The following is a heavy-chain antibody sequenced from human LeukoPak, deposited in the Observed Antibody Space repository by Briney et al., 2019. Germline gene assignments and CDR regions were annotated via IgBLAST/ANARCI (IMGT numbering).Heavy chain of an antibody. J-gene: IGHJ4*02. D-gene: IGHD6-13*01. CDR3: ARGYSGSLRARFDY. Sequence: PGGSLRLSCAASGFTLSDYYMDWVRQAPGKGLEWVGRMRNKANSYTTEYAASVRGRFTISRDESKNSLYLQMNSLQTEDTAVYYCARGYSGSLRARFDYWGQGTLVTVSS. CDR2: MRNKANSYTT. V-gene: IGHV3-72*01. CDR1: GFTLSDYY.